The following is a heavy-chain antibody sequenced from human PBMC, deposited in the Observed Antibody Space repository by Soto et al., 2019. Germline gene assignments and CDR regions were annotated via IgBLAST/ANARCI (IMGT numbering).Heavy chain of an antibody. CDR1: AGFLSAYH. CDR2: IYYSGSA. V-gene: IGHV4-59*01. D-gene: IGHD4-4*01. Sequence: PSQKLRLRYTGSAGFLSAYHRRLFRHFPGKGLEWIGYIYYSGSANYNPSLKSRLTMSVETSKNQFSLKLSSVTAADSAMYYCARVVLQTRRRRHKYYLDVWGKVSTFTFS. J-gene: IGHJ6*03. CDR3: ARVVLQTRRRRHKYYLDV.